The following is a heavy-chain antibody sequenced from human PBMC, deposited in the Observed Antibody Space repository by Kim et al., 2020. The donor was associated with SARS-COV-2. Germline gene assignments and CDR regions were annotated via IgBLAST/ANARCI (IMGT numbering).Heavy chain of an antibody. CDR3: ARRIAVAGTPFDP. Sequence: YAQTLQGRVSMTTDTSTSTAYMELRSLRSDYTAVYYCARRIAVAGTPFDPWGQGTLVTVSS. J-gene: IGHJ5*02. D-gene: IGHD6-19*01. V-gene: IGHV1-18*01.